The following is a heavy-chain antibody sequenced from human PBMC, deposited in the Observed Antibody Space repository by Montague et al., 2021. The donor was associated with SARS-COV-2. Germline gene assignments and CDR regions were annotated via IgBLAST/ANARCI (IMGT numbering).Heavy chain of an antibody. D-gene: IGHD6-13*01. J-gene: IGHJ4*02. CDR2: TYYRSMWKS. V-gene: IGHV6-1*01. CDR3: VRGIEAAGSYDY. Sequence: CAISWDSVSSNSATWNWIRQSPSRSLEWLGRTYYRSMWKSDYARSVKSRIAINPDTSKNQFSLQLSSVTPEDTALYYCVRGIEAAGSYDYWGQGTLVTVSS. CDR1: WDSVSSNSAT.